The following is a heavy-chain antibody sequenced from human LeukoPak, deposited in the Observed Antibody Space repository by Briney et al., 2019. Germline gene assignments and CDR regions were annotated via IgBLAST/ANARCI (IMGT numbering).Heavy chain of an antibody. D-gene: IGHD3-10*01. CDR1: GFTFSNYW. V-gene: IGHV3-74*01. CDR2: IRSDGGDM. J-gene: IGHJ4*02. Sequence: PGGSLRLSCAASGFTFSNYWMHWVRQAPGKGLVWVSRIRSDGGDMNYADSVKGRFTVSRDNARNTLYLLMNNLRAEDTAVYYCARDLISGSGSRDYWGQGVLVTVSS. CDR3: ARDLISGSGSRDY.